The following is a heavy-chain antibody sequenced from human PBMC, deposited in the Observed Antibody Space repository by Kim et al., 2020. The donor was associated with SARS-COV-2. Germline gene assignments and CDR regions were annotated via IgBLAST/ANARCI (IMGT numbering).Heavy chain of an antibody. CDR3: ATNPHSYGYREKYYFDY. V-gene: IGHV1-24*01. Sequence: FQGRVTMTEDTSTDTAYMELSSLRSEDTAVYYCATNPHSYGYREKYYFDYWGQGTLVTVSS. D-gene: IGHD5-18*01. J-gene: IGHJ4*02.